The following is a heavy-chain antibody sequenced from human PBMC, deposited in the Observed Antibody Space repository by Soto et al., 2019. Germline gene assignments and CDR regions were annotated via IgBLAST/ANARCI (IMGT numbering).Heavy chain of an antibody. CDR3: ARHTYYDFWSGYYEYNWFDP. Sequence: SETLSLTCPVSGGSVRSSSYYWGWIRQPPGKGLEWIGSIYYSGSTYYNPSLKSRVTISVDTSKNQFSLKLSSVTAADTAVYYCARHTYYDFWSGYYEYNWFDPWGQGTLVTVSS. J-gene: IGHJ5*02. CDR1: GGSVRSSSYY. CDR2: IYYSGST. D-gene: IGHD3-3*01. V-gene: IGHV4-39*01.